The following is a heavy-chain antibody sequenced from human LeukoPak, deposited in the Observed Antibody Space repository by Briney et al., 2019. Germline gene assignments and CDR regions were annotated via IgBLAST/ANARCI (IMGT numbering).Heavy chain of an antibody. V-gene: IGHV4-39*01. CDR2: IYYSGST. Sequence: SETLSLTCTVSGGSIGSSSYYWGWIRQPPGKGLEWIGSIYYSGSTYYNPSLKSRVTISVDTSKNQFSLKLSSVTAADTAVYYCARRWGYYYFDYWGQGTLVTVSS. J-gene: IGHJ4*02. CDR1: GGSIGSSSYY. D-gene: IGHD5-18*01. CDR3: ARRWGYYYFDY.